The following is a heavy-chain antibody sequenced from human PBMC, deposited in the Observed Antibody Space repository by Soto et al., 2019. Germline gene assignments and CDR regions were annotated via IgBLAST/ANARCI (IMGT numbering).Heavy chain of an antibody. J-gene: IGHJ5*02. D-gene: IGHD2-15*01. V-gene: IGHV4-30-2*01. CDR3: ARVTTTRYCSGGSCYWGGTWFDP. CDR2: IYHSGST. Sequence: SETLSLTCAVSGGSISSGGYSWSWIRQPPGKGLEWIGYIYHSGSTYYNPSLKSRVTISVDRSKNQFSLKLSSVTAADTAVYYCARVTTTRYCSGGSCYWGGTWFDPWGQGTLVTVSS. CDR1: GGSISSGGYS.